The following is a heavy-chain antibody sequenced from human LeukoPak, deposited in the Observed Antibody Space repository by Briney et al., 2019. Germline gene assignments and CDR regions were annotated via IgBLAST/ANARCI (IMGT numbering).Heavy chain of an antibody. Sequence: GASVKVSCKASGYTFTSYAMNWVRQAPGQGLEWMGWINTNTGNPTYAQGFTGRFVFSLDTSVSTAYLQISSLKAEDTAVYYCARNVDTAMALPPGYWGQGTLVTVSS. CDR3: ARNVDTAMALPPGY. CDR2: INTNTGNP. D-gene: IGHD5-18*01. V-gene: IGHV7-4-1*02. J-gene: IGHJ4*02. CDR1: GYTFTSYA.